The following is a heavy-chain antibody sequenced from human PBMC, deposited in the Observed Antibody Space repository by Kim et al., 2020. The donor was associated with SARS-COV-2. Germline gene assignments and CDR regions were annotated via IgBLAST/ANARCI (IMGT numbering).Heavy chain of an antibody. J-gene: IGHJ4*02. D-gene: IGHD5-12*01. V-gene: IGHV3-48*02. Sequence: STIYYADSVKGRFTSSRDNAKTSRYLQMNSLRDEDTAVYYCARVSLRYLDYWGQGTLVTVSS. CDR3: ARVSLRYLDY. CDR2: STI.